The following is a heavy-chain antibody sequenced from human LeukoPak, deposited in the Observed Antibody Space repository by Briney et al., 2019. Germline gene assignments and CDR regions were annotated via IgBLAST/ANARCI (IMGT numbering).Heavy chain of an antibody. CDR1: GDSINSSY. Sequence: MTSETLSLTCTVSGDSINSSYWSWLLQPQGKGLEWIGYMFHSGSTNYNPSLQSRVTISVDTSSNHFSLRLTSANAADTAVYYCASGGGLWFGEPNNWFDPWGQGILVTVAS. V-gene: IGHV4-59*01. CDR3: ASGGGLWFGEPNNWFDP. J-gene: IGHJ5*02. CDR2: MFHSGST. D-gene: IGHD3-10*01.